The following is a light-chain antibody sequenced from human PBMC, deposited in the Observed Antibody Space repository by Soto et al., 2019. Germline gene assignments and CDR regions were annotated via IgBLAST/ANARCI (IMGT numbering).Light chain of an antibody. CDR1: QGISSY. V-gene: IGKV1-13*02. CDR3: QQFNSYPWT. CDR2: DAS. J-gene: IGKJ1*01. Sequence: AIQLTQSPFTLSASVGDRVAITCRASQGISSYLVWYQQKPGKAPKLLIYDASSLKSGVPSRFSGSGSGTEFTVTISSLQPEDFATYYCQQFNSYPWTFGQGTKVDIK.